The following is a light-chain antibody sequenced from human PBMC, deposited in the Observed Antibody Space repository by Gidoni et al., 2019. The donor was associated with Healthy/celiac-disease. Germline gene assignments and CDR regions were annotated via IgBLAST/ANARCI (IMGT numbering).Light chain of an antibody. CDR3: QAWDSSTVV. CDR2: QDS. V-gene: IGLV3-1*01. CDR1: KLGDKY. Sequence: SYELTQPPSVSVSPGQTASITCSGDKLGDKYACWYQQKPGQSPVLVIDQDSKRGSGIPERFSGSNSGNTATLTISGTQAMDEADYYCQAWDSSTVVFGGGTKLTVL. J-gene: IGLJ2*01.